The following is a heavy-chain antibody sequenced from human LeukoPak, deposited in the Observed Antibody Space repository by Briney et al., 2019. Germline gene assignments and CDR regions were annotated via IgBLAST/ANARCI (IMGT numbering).Heavy chain of an antibody. CDR2: IYYSGST. D-gene: IGHD3-22*01. Sequence: SETLSLTCTVSGGSISSYYWSWIRQPPGKGLEWIGYIYYSGSTNYNPSLKSRVTISVDTSKNQFSLNLSSVTAADTAVYCCARLTRGYYYYGMDVWGQGTTVTVSS. V-gene: IGHV4-59*08. J-gene: IGHJ6*02. CDR3: ARLTRGYYYYGMDV. CDR1: GGSISSYY.